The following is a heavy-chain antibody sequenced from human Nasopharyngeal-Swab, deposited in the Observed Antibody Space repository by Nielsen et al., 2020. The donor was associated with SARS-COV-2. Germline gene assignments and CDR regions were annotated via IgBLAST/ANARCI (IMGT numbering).Heavy chain of an antibody. CDR3: ARAYGSGSSTDSYYFDY. Sequence: SVKVSCKASGYTFTGYFMHWVRQAPGQGLEWMGRINPNTGGTNYPQKLQGRVTMTRDTSISTVYMELNSLRSDDTVVYYCARAYGSGSSTDSYYFDYWGQGTLVTVSS. CDR1: GYTFTGYF. CDR2: INPNTGGT. J-gene: IGHJ4*02. V-gene: IGHV1-2*05. D-gene: IGHD3-10*01.